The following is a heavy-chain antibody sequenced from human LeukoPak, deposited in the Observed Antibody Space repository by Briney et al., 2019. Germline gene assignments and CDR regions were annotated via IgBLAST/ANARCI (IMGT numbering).Heavy chain of an antibody. D-gene: IGHD1-26*01. CDR2: ISSSSYI. V-gene: IGHV3-21*01. CDR1: RFTFSSYS. CDR3: ARWGYYYGMDV. Sequence: PGGSLRLSCAASRFTFSSYSMNWVRQAPGKGLEWVSSISSSSYIYYADSVKGRFTISRDNAKNSLYLQMNSLRAEDTAVYYCARWGYYYGMDVWGKGTAVTVSS. J-gene: IGHJ6*04.